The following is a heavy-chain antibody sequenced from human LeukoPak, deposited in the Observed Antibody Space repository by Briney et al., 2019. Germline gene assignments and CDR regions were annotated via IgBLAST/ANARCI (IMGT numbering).Heavy chain of an antibody. D-gene: IGHD4-11*01. V-gene: IGHV1-69*13. CDR3: ARASQATVTMYYFDY. CDR1: GGTFSSYA. CDR2: IIPIFGTA. Sequence: ASVKVSCKASGGTFSSYAISWVRQAPGQGLEWMGGIIPIFGTANYAQKFQGRVTITADESTSTAYMELSSLRSEDTAVYYCARASQATVTMYYFDYWGQGTLVTVSS. J-gene: IGHJ4*02.